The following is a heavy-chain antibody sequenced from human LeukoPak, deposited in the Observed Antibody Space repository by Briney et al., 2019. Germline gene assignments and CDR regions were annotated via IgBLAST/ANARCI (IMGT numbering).Heavy chain of an antibody. CDR1: GFTFSSFG. D-gene: IGHD2-15*01. CDR2: ISHDGRSK. CDR3: AKAGYGGSSTSTYGDY. J-gene: IGHJ4*02. Sequence: GGSLRLSCAASGFTFSSFGMHWVRRAPGKGLEWVAIISHDGRSKYYADSVKGRFTISRDNSKNTLYLQMNSLRVEDTAVYYCAKAGYGGSSTSTYGDYGGQETVDTVSS. V-gene: IGHV3-30*18.